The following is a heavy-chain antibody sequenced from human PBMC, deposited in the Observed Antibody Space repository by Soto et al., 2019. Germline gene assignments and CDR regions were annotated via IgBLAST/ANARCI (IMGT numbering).Heavy chain of an antibody. CDR3: TREDESSGHAGTFWR. Sequence: QVQLVESGVGAGQPGTSLRLSCTASGFTFSSFVMHWVRQTPGDGREWVAGISVAGSSTHYADSVTGRFTISRDNSKYTLYLQMDSLSTEETTVYYCTREDESSGHAGTFWRWGQGALVTVSS. J-gene: IGHJ1*01. CDR2: ISVAGSST. D-gene: IGHD3-22*01. V-gene: IGHV3-30-3*01. CDR1: GFTFSSFV.